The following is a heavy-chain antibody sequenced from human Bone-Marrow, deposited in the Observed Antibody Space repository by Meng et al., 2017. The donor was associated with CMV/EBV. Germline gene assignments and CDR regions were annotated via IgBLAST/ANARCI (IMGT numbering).Heavy chain of an antibody. CDR3: AGRDLWSGYDH. J-gene: IGHJ5*02. CDR1: GFMFSTYW. CDR2: INPDGSST. Sequence: GESLKISCAASGFMFSTYWMHWVRQAAGKGLVWVSRINPDGSSTSYADSVKGRFTVSRDNAKNTLYLQMNSLRDEDTAVYYCAGRDLWSGYDHWGQGTLVTVSS. V-gene: IGHV3-74*01. D-gene: IGHD3-3*01.